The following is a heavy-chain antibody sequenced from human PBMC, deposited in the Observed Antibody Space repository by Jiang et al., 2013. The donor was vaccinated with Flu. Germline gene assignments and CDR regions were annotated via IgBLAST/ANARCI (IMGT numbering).Heavy chain of an antibody. V-gene: IGHV4-34*01. Sequence: SLTCAVYVGPSVVTTGAGSASPQGRGWSGLGKSIIVEAPTTTRPLKSRVTISVDTSKNQFSLKLSSVTAADTAVYYCARPHKRGPGKYYFDYWGQGTLVTVSS. CDR1: VGPSVVTT. J-gene: IGHJ4*02. CDR2: SIIVEAP. CDR3: ARPHKRGPGKYYFDY. D-gene: IGHD1-26*01.